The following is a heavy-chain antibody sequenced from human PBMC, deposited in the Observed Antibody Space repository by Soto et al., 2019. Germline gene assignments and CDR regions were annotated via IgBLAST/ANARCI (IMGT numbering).Heavy chain of an antibody. D-gene: IGHD5-18*01. V-gene: IGHV4-31*03. Sequence: QVQLQESGPGLVKPSQTLSLTCTVSGGSINSGGYCWSWIRQHPGKGLDWIGCISYGGSTCYNPSPNSRITIADDTSKIQFSLRLSSVTAAHSAVYYCSRWILAWGQGTLIAVSS. CDR2: ISYGGST. CDR1: GGSINSGGYC. CDR3: SRWILA. J-gene: IGHJ5*02.